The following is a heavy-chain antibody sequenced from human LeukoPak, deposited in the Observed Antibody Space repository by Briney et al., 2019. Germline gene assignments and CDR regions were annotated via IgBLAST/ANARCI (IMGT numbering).Heavy chain of an antibody. D-gene: IGHD3-9*01. CDR3: ARASEVLTRENWFDP. V-gene: IGHV4-39*07. CDR2: IYYTGST. CDR1: GGSISSSTYS. J-gene: IGHJ5*02. Sequence: SETLSLTCTVSGGSISSSTYSWAWIRQPPGKGLEWIGTIYYTGSTYYNPSLKSRVTISVDTSKNQFSLKLSSVTAADTAVYYCARASEVLTRENWFDPRGQGTLVTVSS.